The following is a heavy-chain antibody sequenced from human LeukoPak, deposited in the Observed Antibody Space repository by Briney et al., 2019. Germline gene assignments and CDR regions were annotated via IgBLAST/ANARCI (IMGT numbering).Heavy chain of an antibody. V-gene: IGHV3-30*02. J-gene: IGHJ4*02. D-gene: IGHD3-16*01. CDR1: GFTFSSYG. CDR2: IRYDGSNK. Sequence: PGGSLRLSCAASGFTFSSYGMHWVRQAPGKGLEWVAFIRYDGSNKYYADSVKGRFTISRDNSKNTVYLQMNSLRAEDTAVYYCAKGARLRLGEDFDYWGQGTLVTVSS. CDR3: AKGARLRLGEDFDY.